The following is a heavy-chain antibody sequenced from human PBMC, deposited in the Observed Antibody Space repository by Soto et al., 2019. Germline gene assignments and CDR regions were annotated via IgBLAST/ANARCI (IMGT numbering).Heavy chain of an antibody. CDR3: ARDPAANPMDPPLFDY. CDR1: GFTFSSYG. Sequence: GGSLRLSCAASGFTFSSYGMHWVRQAPGKGLDWVAVIWYDGTNKYYADSVKGRFTISRDNSKNTLYLQMNSLRAEDTAVYYCARDPAANPMDPPLFDYWGQGTLVTVSS. D-gene: IGHD5-18*01. CDR2: IWYDGTNK. V-gene: IGHV3-33*01. J-gene: IGHJ4*02.